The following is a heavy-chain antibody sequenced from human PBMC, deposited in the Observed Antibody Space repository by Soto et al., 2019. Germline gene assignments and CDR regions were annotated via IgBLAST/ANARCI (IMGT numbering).Heavy chain of an antibody. CDR2: MQPSTGRT. CDR3: ARGVSAGVDY. V-gene: IGHV1-8*01. CDR1: GYSFTSLD. J-gene: IGHJ4*02. Sequence: ASVKVSCKASGYSFTSLDINWVRQTAGQGLEWMGWMQPSTGRTGYAQKFQGRVTMTRDTSINTAYMELTTLTSDDTAFYYCARGVSAGVDYWGPGTLVTVFS. D-gene: IGHD1-26*01.